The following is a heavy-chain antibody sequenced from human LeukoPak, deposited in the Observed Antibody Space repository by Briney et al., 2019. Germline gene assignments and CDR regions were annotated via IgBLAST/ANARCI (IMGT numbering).Heavy chain of an antibody. CDR1: GGSISGGGYY. J-gene: IGHJ4*02. CDR3: ARNWYSSGRGLTGDYYFDY. V-gene: IGHV4-61*02. Sequence: SETLSLTCTVSGGSISGGGYYWSWFRQPAGKGLEWIGRIYASGSTGCNPSLKGRVTISVDTSKNQFSLKLSSVTAADTAVYYCARNWYSSGRGLTGDYYFDYWGQGTLVTVSS. D-gene: IGHD6-19*01. CDR2: IYASGST.